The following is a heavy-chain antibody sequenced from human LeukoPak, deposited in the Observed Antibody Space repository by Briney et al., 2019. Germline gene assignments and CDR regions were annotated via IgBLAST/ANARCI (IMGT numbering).Heavy chain of an antibody. CDR2: IKQDGSEK. CDR1: GFTFSSYW. J-gene: IGHJ4*02. D-gene: IGHD5-12*01. CDR3: ARVRSRYGGYVDYFDY. V-gene: IGHV3-7*01. Sequence: PGGSLRLSCAASGFTFSSYWMSWVRQAPGKGLEWVANIKQDGSEKYYVDSVKGRFTISRDNAKNSLYLQMNSLRAEDTAVYYCARVRSRYGGYVDYFDYWGQGTLVTVSS.